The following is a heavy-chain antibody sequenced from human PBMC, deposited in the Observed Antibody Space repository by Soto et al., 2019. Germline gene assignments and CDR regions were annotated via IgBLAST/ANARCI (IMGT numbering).Heavy chain of an antibody. V-gene: IGHV4-59*01. CDR2: IYYSGST. J-gene: IGHJ5*02. Sequence: NPSETLSLTCTVSGGSISSYYWSWIRQPPGKGLEWIGYIYYSGSTNYNPSLKSRVTISVDTSKNQFSLKLSSVTAADTAVYYCARVNSSGWYGDWFDPWGQGTLVTVSS. CDR1: GGSISSYY. CDR3: ARVNSSGWYGDWFDP. D-gene: IGHD6-19*01.